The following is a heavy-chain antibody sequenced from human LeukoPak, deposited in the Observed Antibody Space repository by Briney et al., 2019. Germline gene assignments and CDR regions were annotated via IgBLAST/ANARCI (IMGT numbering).Heavy chain of an antibody. CDR3: ARDSASAFAPSAS. V-gene: IGHV3-53*01. D-gene: IGHD6-25*01. Sequence: GGSLRLSCAASGFTVSNNYMSWVRQAPGKGLEWVSVIHSGGTTNYPDSVQGRFAISRDNSKNTVYLHMNTLRPQDTAVYYCARDSASAFAPSASWGQGTLVTVSS. J-gene: IGHJ5*02. CDR1: GFTVSNNY. CDR2: IHSGGTT.